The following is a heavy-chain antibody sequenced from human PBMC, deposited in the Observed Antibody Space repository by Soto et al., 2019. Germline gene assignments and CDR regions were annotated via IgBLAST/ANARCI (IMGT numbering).Heavy chain of an antibody. V-gene: IGHV1-69*01. CDR1: GGSLSNYA. D-gene: IGHD1-26*01. J-gene: IGHJ4*02. Sequence: QVQLVQSGAEVKKPGSSVRVSCKASGGSLSNYAIKWVRQAPGQGLEWVGGIIPLSGTTNYAQRFQGRVTITADVSTSTAYMELSSLRSEDTAVYYCATEGFSGSYLPNWGQGILVTVSS. CDR3: ATEGFSGSYLPN. CDR2: IIPLSGTT.